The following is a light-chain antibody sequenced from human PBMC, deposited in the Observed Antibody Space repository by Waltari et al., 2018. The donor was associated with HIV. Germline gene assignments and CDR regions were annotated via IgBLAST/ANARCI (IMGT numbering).Light chain of an antibody. J-gene: IGLJ1*01. V-gene: IGLV3-21*02. Sequence: YVLTQPPSVSVAPGQTARVICGGENLYTDTVQWFQQKPGQAPVLVVYGNTYRPSGIPERFSGSKSENTATLTISRVEAGDEADYYCQVWDNSSDHPGVFGTGTTVTVL. CDR1: NLYTDT. CDR3: QVWDNSSDHPGV. CDR2: GNT.